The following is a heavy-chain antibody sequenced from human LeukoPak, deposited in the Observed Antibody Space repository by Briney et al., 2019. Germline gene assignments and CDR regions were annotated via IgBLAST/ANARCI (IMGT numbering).Heavy chain of an antibody. CDR3: AKDRGSAIAARPYYFDY. J-gene: IGHJ4*02. CDR1: GFTFSSYG. D-gene: IGHD6-6*01. Sequence: GGSLRLSCAASGFTFSSYGMHWVRQAPGKGLEWVAVIWYGGSNKYYADSVKGRFTISRDNSKNTLYLQMNSLRAEDTAVYYCAKDRGSAIAARPYYFDYWGQGTLVTVSS. CDR2: IWYGGSNK. V-gene: IGHV3-30*02.